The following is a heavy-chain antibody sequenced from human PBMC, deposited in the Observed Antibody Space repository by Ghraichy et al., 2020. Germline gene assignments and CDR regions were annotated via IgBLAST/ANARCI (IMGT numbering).Heavy chain of an antibody. CDR3: ATRASGMSTIYGLDV. CDR2: FDPEDGET. V-gene: IGHV1-24*01. J-gene: IGHJ6*02. CDR1: GYTLTDLS. Sequence: ASVKVSCKVSGYTLTDLSIHWVRQAPGKGLEWMGGFDPEDGETIYAQKFQGRVTLTEDTSTDTAYMDLSSLRSEDTAVYYCATRASGMSTIYGLDVWGQGTTVTVSS. D-gene: IGHD5-24*01.